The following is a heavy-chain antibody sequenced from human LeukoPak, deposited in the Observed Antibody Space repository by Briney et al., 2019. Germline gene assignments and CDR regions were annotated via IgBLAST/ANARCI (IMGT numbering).Heavy chain of an antibody. J-gene: IGHJ4*02. CDR1: GGSISSYY. V-gene: IGHV4-4*07. CDR3: ARGRGYSYGFSPTGGIQRLFDY. D-gene: IGHD5-18*01. CDR2: IYTSGTI. Sequence: PSETLSLTCTVSGGSISSYYWSWIRQPAGTALEWIGRIYTSGTITYNPSLKSRVTMSVDTSKNQFSLKLSSVTAADTAVYYCARGRGYSYGFSPTGGIQRLFDYWGQGTLVTVSS.